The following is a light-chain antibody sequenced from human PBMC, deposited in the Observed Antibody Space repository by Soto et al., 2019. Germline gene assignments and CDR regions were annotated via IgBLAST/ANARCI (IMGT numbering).Light chain of an antibody. Sequence: EIVLTQSPGTLSLSPWETATLSCRASQSVRSDYLAWYQQKPGQAPRLHIYGASTRATGIPARFSGSGSGTEFTLTISSLQSEDFTVYSCLQYHNLWAFGQGTKVDIK. V-gene: IGKV3D-7*01. CDR2: GAS. J-gene: IGKJ1*01. CDR1: QSVRSDY. CDR3: LQYHNLWA.